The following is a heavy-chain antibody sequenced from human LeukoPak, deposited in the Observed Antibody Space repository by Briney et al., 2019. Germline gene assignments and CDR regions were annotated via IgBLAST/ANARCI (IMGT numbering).Heavy chain of an antibody. D-gene: IGHD6-19*01. CDR1: GYTFTSYD. Sequence: GASVKVSCKASGYTFTSYDINWVRQATGQGLEWMGWMNPNSGNTGYAQKFQGRVTITRNTSISTAYMELSSLRSEDTAVYYCARGSSSGWLSYYYYMDVWGQGTLVTVSS. CDR2: MNPNSGNT. V-gene: IGHV1-8*03. CDR3: ARGSSSGWLSYYYYMDV. J-gene: IGHJ6*03.